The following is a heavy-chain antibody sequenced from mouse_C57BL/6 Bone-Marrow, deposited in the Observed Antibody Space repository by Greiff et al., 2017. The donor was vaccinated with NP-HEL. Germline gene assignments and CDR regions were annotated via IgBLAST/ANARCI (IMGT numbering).Heavy chain of an antibody. CDR2: ISSGGSYT. CDR3: ARHYYSNYFDY. CDR1: GFTFSSYG. V-gene: IGHV5-6*01. D-gene: IGHD2-5*01. Sequence: EVQRVESGGDLVKPGGSLKLSCAASGFTFSSYGMSWVRQTPDKRLEWVATISSGGSYTYYPDSVKGRFTISRDNAKNPLYLQMSSLKSEDTAMYYCARHYYSNYFDYWGQGTTLTVSS. J-gene: IGHJ2*01.